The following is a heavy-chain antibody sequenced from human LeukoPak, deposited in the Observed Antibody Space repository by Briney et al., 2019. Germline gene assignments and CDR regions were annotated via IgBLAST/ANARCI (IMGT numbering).Heavy chain of an antibody. V-gene: IGHV4-30-4*01. D-gene: IGHD2-2*01. Sequence: SRTLSLTCTVSGGSISSGDYYWSWIRQPPGKGLEWIGYIYYSGSTYYNPSLKSRVTISVDTSKDQFSLKLSSVTAADTAVYYCARVRQLPLGFDYWGQGTLVTVSS. CDR3: ARVRQLPLGFDY. J-gene: IGHJ4*02. CDR2: IYYSGST. CDR1: GGSISSGDYY.